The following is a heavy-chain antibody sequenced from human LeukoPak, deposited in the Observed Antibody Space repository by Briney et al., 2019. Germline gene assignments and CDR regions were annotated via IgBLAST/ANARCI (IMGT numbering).Heavy chain of an antibody. V-gene: IGHV1-2*02. D-gene: IGHD5-24*01. CDR1: GYAFTGYY. CDR2: INPNTGGT. CDR3: ARDLIDGYNHHWLDP. Sequence: EASVKVSCKASGYAFTGYYMHWVRQAPGQGLEWVGWINPNTGGTNYAQKFQGRVTLTRDTSSSTAYMELSSLRSDDTALYYCARDLIDGYNHHWLDPWGRGTLVSVAS. J-gene: IGHJ5*02.